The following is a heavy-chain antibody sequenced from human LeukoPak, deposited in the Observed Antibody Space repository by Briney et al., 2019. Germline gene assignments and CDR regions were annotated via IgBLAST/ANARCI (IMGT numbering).Heavy chain of an antibody. Sequence: SETLSLTCTVSGGSTSSGAYFWTWIRQHPGKGLELIGYIYYSGGTYYNPSLKSRLTISVDTSENQFSLSLSSVTAADTAVYYCARVGNYHGFYWGQGTLVTVSS. CDR1: GGSTSSGAYF. V-gene: IGHV4-31*03. D-gene: IGHD3-10*01. CDR2: IYYSGGT. J-gene: IGHJ4*02. CDR3: ARVGNYHGFY.